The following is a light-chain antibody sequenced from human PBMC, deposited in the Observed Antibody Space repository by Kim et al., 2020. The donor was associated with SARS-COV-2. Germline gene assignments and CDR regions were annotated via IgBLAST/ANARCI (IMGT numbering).Light chain of an antibody. J-gene: IGKJ4*01. Sequence: SWSQGEGATPSGRATQRVPSSSLVWYQQRRGQPPRLLMFDAFTRATGIPDRFSGTGSGTDFTLTISRLEPEDFAVYYCQHHGTSVTFGGGTKVDIK. V-gene: IGKV3-20*01. CDR1: QRVPSSS. CDR3: QHHGTSVT. CDR2: DAF.